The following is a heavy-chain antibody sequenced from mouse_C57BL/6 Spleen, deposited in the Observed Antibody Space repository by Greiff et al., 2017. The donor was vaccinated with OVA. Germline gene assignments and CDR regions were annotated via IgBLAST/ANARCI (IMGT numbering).Heavy chain of an antibody. J-gene: IGHJ1*03. CDR1: GFTFSGFW. V-gene: IGHV11-2*01. Sequence: EVKLVETGGGLVQPGGSRGLSCEGSGFTFSGFWMSWVRQTPGKTLEWIGDINSDGSAINYAPSIKDRFTIFRDNDKSTLYLQMSNVRSEDTATYFCMRYKHGGYFDVWGTGTTVTVSS. CDR3: MRYKHGGYFDV. CDR2: INSDGSAI.